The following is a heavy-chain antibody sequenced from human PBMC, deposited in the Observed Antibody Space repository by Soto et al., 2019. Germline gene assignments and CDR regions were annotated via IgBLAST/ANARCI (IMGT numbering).Heavy chain of an antibody. J-gene: IGHJ3*02. CDR3: ARDIDSVVVVAATSGAFDI. Sequence: QVQLVQSGAEVKKPGASVKVSCKASGYTFTSYGISWVRQAPGQGLEWMGWISAYNGNTNYAQKLQGRVTMTTDTARTTAYMELRSLRSDDTAVYYCARDIDSVVVVAATSGAFDIWGQGTMVTVSS. V-gene: IGHV1-18*01. CDR1: GYTFTSYG. D-gene: IGHD2-15*01. CDR2: ISAYNGNT.